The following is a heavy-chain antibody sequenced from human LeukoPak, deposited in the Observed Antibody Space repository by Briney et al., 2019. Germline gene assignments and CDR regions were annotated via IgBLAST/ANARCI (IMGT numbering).Heavy chain of an antibody. CDR3: ARELQKSTDPQLDY. CDR1: GYTFSIYY. J-gene: IGHJ4*02. V-gene: IGHV1-46*01. CDR2: INPSGGST. D-gene: IGHD1-1*01. Sequence: ASVTVSFKASGYTFSIYYMHWVRQAPGQGREWMGIINPSGGSTSYAQKFQGRVTMTRDTSTSTVYMELSSLRSEDTAVYYCARELQKSTDPQLDYWGQGTLVTVSS.